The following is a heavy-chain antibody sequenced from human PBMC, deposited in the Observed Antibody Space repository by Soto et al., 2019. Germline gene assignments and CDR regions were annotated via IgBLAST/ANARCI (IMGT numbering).Heavy chain of an antibody. CDR2: IYTSGST. CDR1: GGSISSYY. CDR3: ARVSGVVRGVIAHNCFDP. V-gene: IGHV4-4*07. D-gene: IGHD3-10*01. Sequence: SETLSLTCTVSGGSISSYYWSWIRQPAGKGLEWIGRIYTSGSTNYNPSLKSRVTMSVDTSKNQFSLKLSSVTAADTAVYYCARVSGVVRGVIAHNCFDPWGQGTLVTVSS. J-gene: IGHJ5*02.